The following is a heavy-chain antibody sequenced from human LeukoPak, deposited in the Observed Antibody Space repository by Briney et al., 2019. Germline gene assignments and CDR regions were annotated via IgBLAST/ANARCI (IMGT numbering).Heavy chain of an antibody. CDR2: IIPIFGTA. CDR3: ARLTWALSGYYTGIDDDY. CDR1: GGTFSSYA. D-gene: IGHD3-3*01. Sequence: SVKVSCKASGGTFSSYAISWVRQAPGQGLEWMGGIIPIFGTANYTQKFQGRVTITADESTSTAYMELSSLRSEDTAVYYCARLTWALSGYYTGIDDDYWGQGTLVTVSS. J-gene: IGHJ4*02. V-gene: IGHV1-69*13.